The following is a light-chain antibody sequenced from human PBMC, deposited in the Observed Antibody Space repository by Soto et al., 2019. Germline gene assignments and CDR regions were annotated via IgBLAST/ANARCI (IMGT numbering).Light chain of an antibody. CDR3: QQTHSVPLT. V-gene: IGKV1-39*01. CDR1: QSITRY. CDR2: AAS. Sequence: DIQMTQSPSSLSASLGDRVTITCRATQSITRYLNWYQQRPGKAPKLLIYAASSLQSGVPSRFSGGGSGTDFTLTISSLQPEDFATYYCQQTHSVPLTFGGGTKVEIK. J-gene: IGKJ4*01.